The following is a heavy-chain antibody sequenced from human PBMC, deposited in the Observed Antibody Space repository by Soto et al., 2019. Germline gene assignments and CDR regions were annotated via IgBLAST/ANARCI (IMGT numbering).Heavy chain of an antibody. V-gene: IGHV4-34*01. CDR3: ARGECSSNYCFTRWALDI. Sequence: SETLSLTCAVYGGSFSGYYWTWIRQTPGKGLEWIGEIHHSGKTNYNPSRKSRVSISADTSKTQFSLNLTSVTAADTAVYYCARGECSSNYCFTRWALDIWGQGTVVTV. CDR2: IHHSGKT. D-gene: IGHD2-2*01. CDR1: GGSFSGYY. J-gene: IGHJ3*02.